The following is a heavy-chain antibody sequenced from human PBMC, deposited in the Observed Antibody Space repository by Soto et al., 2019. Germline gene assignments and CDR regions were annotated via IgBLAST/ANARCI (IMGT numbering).Heavy chain of an antibody. D-gene: IGHD2-21*01. V-gene: IGHV1-18*01. J-gene: IGHJ4*02. CDR1: GYRFTAEG. CDR2: LSFYNGFT. Sequence: QVQLVQSGAELKRPGDSVTVSCKASGYRFTAEGVSWVRQAPGQGLEWVGFLSFYNGFTASAPKFQGSLTMTADTSSSTAYMGLRSLKSDDTAVYYCARDERAFCAGETCEYYFDYWGQGTLVSVS. CDR3: ARDERAFCAGETCEYYFDY.